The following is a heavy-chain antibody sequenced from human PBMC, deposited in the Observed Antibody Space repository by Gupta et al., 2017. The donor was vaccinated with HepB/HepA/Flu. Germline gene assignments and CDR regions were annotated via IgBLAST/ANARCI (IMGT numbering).Heavy chain of an antibody. J-gene: IGHJ4*02. CDR1: GGSISSSSYY. CDR2: IYYSGST. Sequence: QLQLQESGPGLVKPSETLSLTCTVSGGSISSSSYYWGWIRQPPGKGLEWIGSIYYSGSTYYNPSLKSRVTISVDTSKNQFSLKLSSVTAADTAVYYCARHAYDFWSGYFGSDWGQGTLVTVSS. D-gene: IGHD3-3*01. CDR3: ARHAYDFWSGYFGSD. V-gene: IGHV4-39*01.